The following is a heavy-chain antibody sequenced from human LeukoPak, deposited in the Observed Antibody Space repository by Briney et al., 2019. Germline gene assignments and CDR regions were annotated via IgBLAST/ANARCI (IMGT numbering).Heavy chain of an antibody. J-gene: IGHJ6*02. D-gene: IGHD2-15*01. Sequence: SQTLSLTCTVSGGSISSGDYYWSWIRQPPGKGLEWIGYIYYSGSTYYNPSLKSRVTISVDTSKNQFSLKLSSVTAAVTAVYYCARDTRCSGGSCYSGYYYGMDVWGQGTTVTVSS. V-gene: IGHV4-30-4*01. CDR3: ARDTRCSGGSCYSGYYYGMDV. CDR2: IYYSGST. CDR1: GGSISSGDYY.